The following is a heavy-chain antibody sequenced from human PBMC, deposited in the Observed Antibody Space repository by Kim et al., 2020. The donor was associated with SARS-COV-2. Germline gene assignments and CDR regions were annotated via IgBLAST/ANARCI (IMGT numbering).Heavy chain of an antibody. Sequence: SETLSLTCTVSGGSISSGGYYWSWIRQHPGKGLEWIGYIYYSGSTYYNPSLKSRVTISVDTSTNQFSLKLSSVTAADTAVYYCARVRDCSSTSCYGEDWYFDLWGRGTLVTVSS. J-gene: IGHJ2*01. V-gene: IGHV4-31*03. CDR2: IYYSGST. CDR1: GGSISSGGYY. CDR3: ARVRDCSSTSCYGEDWYFDL. D-gene: IGHD2-2*01.